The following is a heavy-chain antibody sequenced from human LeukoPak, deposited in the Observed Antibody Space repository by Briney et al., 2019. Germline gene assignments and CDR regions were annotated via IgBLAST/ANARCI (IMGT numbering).Heavy chain of an antibody. CDR3: ARGRGDGYNIDFYFDY. CDR1: GFTFSSYS. D-gene: IGHD5-24*01. J-gene: IGHJ4*02. V-gene: IGHV3-21*01. Sequence: GGSLRLSCAASGFTFSSYSMNLVRQAPGEGLEWVSSISSSSSYIYYADSVKGRFTISRDNAKNSLYLQMNSLRAEDTAVYYCARGRGDGYNIDFYFDYWGQGTLVTVSS. CDR2: ISSSSSYI.